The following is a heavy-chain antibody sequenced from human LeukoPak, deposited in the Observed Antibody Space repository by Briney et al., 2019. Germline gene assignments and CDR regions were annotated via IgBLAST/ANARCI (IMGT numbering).Heavy chain of an antibody. V-gene: IGHV3-53*01. CDR3: ARDSRSSSAHFYFYGMDV. CDR2: IYSGGST. D-gene: IGHD6-13*01. J-gene: IGHJ6*02. CDR1: GFTVSSNY. Sequence: GGSLRLSCAASGFTVSSNYMSWVRQAPGKGLEWVSVIYSGGSTYYADSVKGRFTISRDNAKNSLYLQMNSLRAEDTAVYYCARDSRSSSAHFYFYGMDVWGQGTTVTVSS.